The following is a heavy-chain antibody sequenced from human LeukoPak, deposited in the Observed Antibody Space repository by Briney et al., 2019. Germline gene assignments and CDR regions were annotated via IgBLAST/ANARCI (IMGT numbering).Heavy chain of an antibody. V-gene: IGHV1-2*02. CDR2: INPNSGGT. CDR1: GYTFTGYY. CDR3: ARVNGNYGYYYYMDV. Sequence: ASAKVSCKASGYTFTGYYMHWVRQAPGQGLEWMGWINPNSGGTNYAQKFQGRVTMTRDTSISTAYMELSRLRSDDTAVYYCARVNGNYGYYYYMDVWGKGTTVTVSS. D-gene: IGHD1-7*01. J-gene: IGHJ6*03.